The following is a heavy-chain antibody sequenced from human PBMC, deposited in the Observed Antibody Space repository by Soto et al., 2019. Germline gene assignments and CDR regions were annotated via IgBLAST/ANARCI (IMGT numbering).Heavy chain of an antibody. J-gene: IGHJ6*02. V-gene: IGHV1-2*02. Sequence: QVQLVQSGTEVKRPGDSVKVSCKASGYTFTGYYVHWVRQAPGQGLEWMGWINPNSGDTYLAQRFQGRVTMNRDTCIGTAYMELRGLTSDDTAEFYCAKGGAIVAAGTRVYLYNAIVVWGEVTTVTVSS. D-gene: IGHD1-26*01. CDR3: AKGGAIVAAGTRVYLYNAIVV. CDR2: INPNSGDT. CDR1: GYTFTGYY.